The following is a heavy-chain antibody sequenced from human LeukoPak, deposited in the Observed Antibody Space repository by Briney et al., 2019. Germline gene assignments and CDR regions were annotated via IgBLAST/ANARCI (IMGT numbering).Heavy chain of an antibody. J-gene: IGHJ6*03. V-gene: IGHV4-4*02. CDR3: AKAAAYNMDV. CDR1: GDSISDNKW. Sequence: PSGTLSLTCAVSGDSISDNKWWSWVRQPPGKGLEGIGEIFSGGVTNYNPSLKGRFTILIDKSENHCSLRLSSATAADTAIYYCAKAAAYNMDVWGKGTTVPV. CDR2: IFSGGVT.